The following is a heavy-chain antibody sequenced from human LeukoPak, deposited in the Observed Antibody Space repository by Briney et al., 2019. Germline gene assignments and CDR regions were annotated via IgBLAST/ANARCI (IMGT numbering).Heavy chain of an antibody. CDR3: ANPFRFGELTDYYYYYMDV. J-gene: IGHJ6*03. CDR1: GFTFSSYA. V-gene: IGHV3-30-3*01. D-gene: IGHD3-10*01. CDR2: ISYDGSNK. Sequence: PGGSLRLSCAASGFTFSSYAMHWVRQAPGKGLEWVAVISYDGSNKYYADSVKGRFTISRDNSKNALYLQMNSLRAEDTAVYYCANPFRFGELTDYYYYYMDVWGKGTTVTVSS.